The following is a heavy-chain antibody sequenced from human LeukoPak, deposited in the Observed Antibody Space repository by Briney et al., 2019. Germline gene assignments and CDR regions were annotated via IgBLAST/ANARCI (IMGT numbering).Heavy chain of an antibody. CDR2: ISAYNGNT. V-gene: IGHV1-18*01. J-gene: IGHJ5*02. CDR1: GYTFTSYG. Sequence: ASVKVSCKASGYTFTSYGISWVRQAPGQGLEWMGWISAYNGNTNYAQKLQGRVTMTTDTSTSTAYMELRSLRSDDTAVDYCARCGAGTGPMRAWFDPWGQGTLVTVSS. CDR3: ARCGAGTGPMRAWFDP. D-gene: IGHD3-10*01.